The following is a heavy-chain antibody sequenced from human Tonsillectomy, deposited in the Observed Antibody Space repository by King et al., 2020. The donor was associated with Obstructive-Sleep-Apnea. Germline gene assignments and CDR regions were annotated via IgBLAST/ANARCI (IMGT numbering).Heavy chain of an antibody. V-gene: IGHV4-38-2*02. Sequence: QLQESGPGLVKPSETLSLTCTVSGSSISSGYYWGWIRQPPGKGLEWIGSFYHSGSTYYNPSLKSRVTISVDTSKNQFSLKLSSVTAADTAVYYCARAPVVVTASTHFDYWGQGTLVTVSS. CDR1: GSSISSGYY. CDR2: FYHSGST. J-gene: IGHJ4*02. D-gene: IGHD2-21*02. CDR3: ARAPVVVTASTHFDY.